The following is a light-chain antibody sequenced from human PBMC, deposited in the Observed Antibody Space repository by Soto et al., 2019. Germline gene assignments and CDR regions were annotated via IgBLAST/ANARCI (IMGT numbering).Light chain of an antibody. Sequence: EIVLTQSPGTLSLSPGERATPSCRASQSVSSSYLAWYQQKPGQAPRLLIYGASSRATGIPDRFSGSGSGTDFTLTISRLEPEDFAVYYCQQYGSSPEFGQGTRWIS. J-gene: IGKJ1*01. CDR3: QQYGSSPE. CDR2: GAS. CDR1: QSVSSSY. V-gene: IGKV3-20*01.